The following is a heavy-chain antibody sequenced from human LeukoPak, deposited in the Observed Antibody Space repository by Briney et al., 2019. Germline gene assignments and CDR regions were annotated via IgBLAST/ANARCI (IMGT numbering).Heavy chain of an antibody. CDR2: IHHSGST. V-gene: IGHV4-39*01. CDR3: ATQGSHSSSPYYFDY. J-gene: IGHJ4*02. CDR1: GGSISSSTYY. D-gene: IGHD6-6*01. Sequence: SETLSLTCTVSGGSISSSTYYWAWIRQPPGKGLEWIATIHHSGSTYYKPSLRSGVTISVDTSRNQFSLKLSSVTAADTAVYYCATQGSHSSSPYYFDYWGQGTLVTVSS.